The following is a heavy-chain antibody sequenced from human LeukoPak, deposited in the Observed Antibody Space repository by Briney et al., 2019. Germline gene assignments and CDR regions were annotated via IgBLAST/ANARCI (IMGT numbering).Heavy chain of an antibody. V-gene: IGHV4-38-2*02. CDR3: ARYCSSTSCYLGFDY. CDR1: GYSISSGYY. Sequence: NPSETLSLTCTVSGYSISSGYYWGWIRQPPGKGLEWIGSIYHSGSTYYNPSLKSRVTISVDTSKNQFSLKLSSVTAADTAVYYCARYCSSTSCYLGFDYWGQGTLVTVSS. J-gene: IGHJ4*02. CDR2: IYHSGST. D-gene: IGHD2-2*01.